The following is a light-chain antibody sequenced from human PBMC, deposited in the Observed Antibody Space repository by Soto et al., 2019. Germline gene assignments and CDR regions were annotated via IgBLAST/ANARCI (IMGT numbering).Light chain of an antibody. CDR1: QSISSSY. J-gene: IGKJ4*01. CDR3: QQYSRSPPLT. V-gene: IGKV3-20*01. Sequence: ENVLTQSPGTLSLSPGERATLSCRASQSISSSYLAWYQQKPGQPPRRLMYGASNRATGIPDRFSGSGSGTDFTLTISRLEPEDFAVYYCQQYSRSPPLTFGGGTKVEIK. CDR2: GAS.